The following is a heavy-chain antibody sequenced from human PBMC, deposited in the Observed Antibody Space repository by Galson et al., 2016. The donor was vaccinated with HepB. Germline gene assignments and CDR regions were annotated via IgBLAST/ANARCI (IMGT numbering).Heavy chain of an antibody. CDR1: GFTVSSTY. CDR3: ARGTFGPGGHQS. CDR2: IYGGGST. V-gene: IGHV3-53*01. J-gene: IGHJ5*02. Sequence: SLRLSCAASGFTVSSTYMSWVRQAPGKGLEWVSVIYGGGSTYYADSVKGRFTITRDNSKNTLYLQMNSLRAEDPAVYYCARGTFGPGGHQSWGQVTLVTVSS. D-gene: IGHD3-16*01.